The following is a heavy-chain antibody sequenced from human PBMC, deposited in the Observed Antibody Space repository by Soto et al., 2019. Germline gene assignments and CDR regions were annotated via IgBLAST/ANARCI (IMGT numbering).Heavy chain of an antibody. CDR2: VNSDGSIT. CDR3: ATSKGAVVISPYFFDY. V-gene: IGHV3-74*01. CDR1: GFTFDSYW. J-gene: IGHJ4*02. D-gene: IGHD2-21*01. Sequence: EVRLEESGGGLVQPGGSLRLSCAASGFTFDSYWMYWVRQAPGKGLVWVSRVNSDGSITTYADSVKGRFTISRDNAKNTLSLQMNSLRVEDTVVYYCATSKGAVVISPYFFDYWGQGALVTVSS.